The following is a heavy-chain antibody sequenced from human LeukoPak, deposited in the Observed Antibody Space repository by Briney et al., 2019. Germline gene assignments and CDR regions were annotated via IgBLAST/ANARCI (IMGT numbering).Heavy chain of an antibody. Sequence: SETLSLTCTVSGGSISGGSYYWGWIRQPPGKGLEWIGSISYSGNTYYNPSLKSRVTISVDTSKNQFSLKLTSLTAADTAVYYCARSVASVTTIFNAFDIWGQGTMVTVSS. CDR3: ARSVASVTTIFNAFDI. CDR1: GGSISGGSYY. J-gene: IGHJ3*02. D-gene: IGHD4-11*01. CDR2: ISYSGNT. V-gene: IGHV4-39*01.